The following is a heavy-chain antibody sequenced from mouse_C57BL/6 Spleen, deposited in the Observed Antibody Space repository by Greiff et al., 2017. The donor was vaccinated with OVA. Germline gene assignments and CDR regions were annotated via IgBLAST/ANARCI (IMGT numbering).Heavy chain of an antibody. V-gene: IGHV5-9-1*02. CDR2: ISSGGDYI. CDR3: TRDLQLLPHAMDY. J-gene: IGHJ4*01. Sequence: EVKVVESGEGLVKPGGSLKLSCAASGFTFSSYAMSWVRQTPEKRLEWVAYISSGGDYIYYADTVKGRFTISRDNARNTLYLQMSSLKSEDTAMYYCTRDLQLLPHAMDYWGQGTSVTVSS. CDR1: GFTFSSYA. D-gene: IGHD2-10*01.